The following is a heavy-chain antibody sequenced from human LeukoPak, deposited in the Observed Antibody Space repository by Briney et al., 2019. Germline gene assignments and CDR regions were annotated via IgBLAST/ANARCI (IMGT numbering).Heavy chain of an antibody. V-gene: IGHV5-51*01. J-gene: IGHJ6*02. CDR2: IYPGGSDT. CDR1: GYSFTSYW. CDR3: ARTTVANYYYYGMDA. D-gene: IGHD4-23*01. Sequence: GESLKISCKGSGYSFTSYWIGWVRQMPGKGLEWMGIIYPGGSDTRYSPSFQGQVTISADKSISTAYLQWSSLKASDTAMYYCARTTVANYYYYGMDAWGQGTTVTVSS.